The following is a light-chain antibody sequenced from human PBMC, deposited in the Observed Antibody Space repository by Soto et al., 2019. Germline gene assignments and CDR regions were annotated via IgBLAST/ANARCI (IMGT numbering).Light chain of an antibody. V-gene: IGKV1-9*01. CDR1: QGISTY. Sequence: IQLTQSPSSLSASVGDRVTITCRASQGISTYLAWYQQKPGKAPKVLIYAVSTLQSGVPSRFSGSGSGTEFTLTISSLQPDDFATYYCQQYNSYSITFGQGTRLEIK. CDR2: AVS. J-gene: IGKJ5*01. CDR3: QQYNSYSIT.